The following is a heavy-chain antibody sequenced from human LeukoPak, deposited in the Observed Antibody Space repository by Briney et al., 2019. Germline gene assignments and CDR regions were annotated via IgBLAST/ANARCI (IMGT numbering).Heavy chain of an antibody. CDR3: ARAYYDINYSLHYYYYMDV. J-gene: IGHJ6*03. CDR1: GYTFTGYY. CDR2: INPNSGGT. Sequence: ASVKVSCKASGYTFTGYYMHWVRQAPGQGLEWMGWINPNSGGTNYAQKFQGRVTMTRDTSISTAYMELSRLRSDDTAMYYCARAYYDINYSLHYYYYMDVWGKGTTVTISS. V-gene: IGHV1-2*02. D-gene: IGHD3-9*01.